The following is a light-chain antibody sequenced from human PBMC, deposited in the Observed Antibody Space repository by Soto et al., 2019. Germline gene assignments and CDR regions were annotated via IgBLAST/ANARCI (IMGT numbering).Light chain of an antibody. Sequence: QCPMTQPVCVYGSRGQSISISCTRTRSDLAIYNYVSWYKHQPGKAPKLMIYQVTNRNSGVSSRFSGYTSGNTASLTISGLKADEAADYYCRSYKDSSNYVFGTGTKVTVL. CDR3: RSYKDSSNYV. CDR1: RSDLAIYNY. V-gene: IGLV2-14*01. J-gene: IGLJ1*01. CDR2: QVT.